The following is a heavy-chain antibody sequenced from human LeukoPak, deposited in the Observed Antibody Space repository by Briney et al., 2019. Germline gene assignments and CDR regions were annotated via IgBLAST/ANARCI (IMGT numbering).Heavy chain of an antibody. Sequence: GASVKVSCKASGYTFTSYGISWVRQAPGQGLEWMGIINPSGGSTSYAQKFQGRVTMTRDTSTSTVYMELSSLRSEDTAVYYCARGRSSRYCSGGSCYSGNPRPFDYWGQGTLVTVSS. CDR2: INPSGGST. D-gene: IGHD2-15*01. CDR1: GYTFTSYG. CDR3: ARGRSSRYCSGGSCYSGNPRPFDY. J-gene: IGHJ4*02. V-gene: IGHV1-46*03.